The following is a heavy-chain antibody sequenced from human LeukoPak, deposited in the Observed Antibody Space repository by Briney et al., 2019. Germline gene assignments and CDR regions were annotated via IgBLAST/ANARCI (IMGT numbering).Heavy chain of an antibody. D-gene: IGHD3-22*01. V-gene: IGHV4-30-4*08. CDR2: IYYSGST. Sequence: SETLSLTCTVSGGSISSGDYYWSWIRQPPGKGLEWIGYIYYSGSTYYNPSLKSRVTISVDTSKNQFSLKLSSVTAADTAVYYCARQPRGNYYDSSGYGGYYFDYWGQGTLVTVSS. CDR3: ARQPRGNYYDSSGYGGYYFDY. J-gene: IGHJ4*02. CDR1: GGSISSGDYY.